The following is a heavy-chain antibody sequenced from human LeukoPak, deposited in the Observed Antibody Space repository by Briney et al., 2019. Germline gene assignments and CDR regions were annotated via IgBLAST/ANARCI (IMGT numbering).Heavy chain of an antibody. Sequence: SETLSLTCTVSGGSISSYYWSWIRQPPGKGLGWIGYIYYNGSTNYNPSLKSRVTLSIDTPKNQFSLKLSSVTAADTAVYYCARFSPRAMGNYLDFWGQGTLVTVSS. D-gene: IGHD7-27*01. CDR2: IYYNGST. V-gene: IGHV4-59*01. CDR3: ARFSPRAMGNYLDF. CDR1: GGSISSYY. J-gene: IGHJ4*02.